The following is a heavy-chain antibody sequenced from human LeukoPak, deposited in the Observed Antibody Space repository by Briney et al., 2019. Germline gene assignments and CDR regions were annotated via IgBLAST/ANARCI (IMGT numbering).Heavy chain of an antibody. Sequence: PGGALRLSCAASGFTFSSYGMHWVRQAPGKGLEGVAFIRYDGSNKYYADSVKGRFTISRDNSKNTLYLQMNSLRAEDTAVYYCAKATYCSSTSCQNFDCWGQGTLVTVSS. J-gene: IGHJ4*02. CDR1: GFTFSSYG. D-gene: IGHD2-2*01. CDR3: AKATYCSSTSCQNFDC. V-gene: IGHV3-30*02. CDR2: IRYDGSNK.